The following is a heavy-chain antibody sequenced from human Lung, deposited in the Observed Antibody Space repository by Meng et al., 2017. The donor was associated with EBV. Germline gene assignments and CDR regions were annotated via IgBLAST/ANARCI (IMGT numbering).Heavy chain of an antibody. J-gene: IGHJ4*02. D-gene: IGHD2-8*01. CDR3: AHSGMVYAPFDY. CDR1: GFSLSTSGGG. CDR2: IYWDNDK. V-gene: IGHV2-5*02. Sequence: QIPLKEPGPSQVKPTQTLALTCTFSGFSLSTSGGGLGWIRQSPGKALEWLAVIYWDNDKRYSPSLKSRLTITKDTSKSQVVLTMTNMDPVDTATYYCAHSGMVYAPFDYWGQGTLVTVSS.